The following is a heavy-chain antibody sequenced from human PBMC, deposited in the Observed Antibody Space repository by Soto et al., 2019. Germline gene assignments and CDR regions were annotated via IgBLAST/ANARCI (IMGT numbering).Heavy chain of an antibody. D-gene: IGHD4-4*01. CDR1: GGSISSSSYY. CDR3: ARQYDHSNYDD. CDR2: IYYSGSA. Sequence: SETLSLTCTVSGGSISSSSYYWGWIRQPPGKGLEWIGSIYYSGSAYYNPSLKSRVTISVDTSKNQFSLKLSSVTAADTAVYYCARQYDHSNYDDWGQGTLVTVSS. V-gene: IGHV4-39*01. J-gene: IGHJ4*02.